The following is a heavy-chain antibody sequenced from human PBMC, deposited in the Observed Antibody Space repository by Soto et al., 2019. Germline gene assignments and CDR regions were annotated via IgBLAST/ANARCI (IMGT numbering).Heavy chain of an antibody. J-gene: IGHJ4*02. CDR1: GGSINNYY. D-gene: IGHD6-13*01. CDR3: ARVRAAYSSTRYDY. Sequence: PSETRSLTCTVSGGSINNYYWSWIRQPPEKGLEWVGYIYDTGSPTYNPSLKSRVTMSVDTSKNQFSLELNSVTAADTAVYYCARVRAAYSSTRYDYWGQGTLVTVSS. V-gene: IGHV4-59*01. CDR2: IYDTGSP.